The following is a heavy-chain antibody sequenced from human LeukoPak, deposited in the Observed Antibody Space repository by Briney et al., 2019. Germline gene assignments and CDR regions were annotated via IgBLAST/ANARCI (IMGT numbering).Heavy chain of an antibody. Sequence: SETLSLTCAVYGGSFSSYYWTWIRQPPGKGLEWIGEINHSGSTNYNPSLKSRVTISVDTSKNQFSLKLSSVTAADTAVYYCAKDMAADFDWLLFDYWGQGTLVTVSS. CDR3: AKDMAADFDWLLFDY. V-gene: IGHV4-34*01. J-gene: IGHJ4*02. CDR1: GGSFSSYY. CDR2: INHSGST. D-gene: IGHD3-9*01.